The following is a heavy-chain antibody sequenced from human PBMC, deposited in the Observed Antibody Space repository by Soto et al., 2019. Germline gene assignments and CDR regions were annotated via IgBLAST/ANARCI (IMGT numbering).Heavy chain of an antibody. D-gene: IGHD3-10*01. CDR1: GGSLSSGGYY. Sequence: QVQLQESGPGLVKPSQTLSLTCTVSGGSLSSGGYYWTWIRQHPGKGLEWIGYISYSGNTYHSPCLKSRLSISVDTSKNQFSLKLSSVTAADTAVYYCARDRGDGYKPMYGMDVWGQGTTVTVSS. CDR3: ARDRGDGYKPMYGMDV. CDR2: ISYSGNT. V-gene: IGHV4-31*03. J-gene: IGHJ6*02.